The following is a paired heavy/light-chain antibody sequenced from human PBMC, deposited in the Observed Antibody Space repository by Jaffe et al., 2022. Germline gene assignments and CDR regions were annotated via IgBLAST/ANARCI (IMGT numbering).Light chain of an antibody. CDR2: AAS. Sequence: DIQMTQSPSSLSASVGDRVTITCRASQGISNYLAWFQQKPGKAPKSLIYAASSLQSGVPSKFSGSGSGTDFTLTISSLQPEDFATYYCQQYNSYPRTFGGGTKVEIK. V-gene: IGKV1-16*02. J-gene: IGKJ4*01. CDR3: QQYNSYPRT. CDR1: QGISNY.
Heavy chain of an antibody. V-gene: IGHV3-30*02. Sequence: QVQLVESGGGVVQPGGSLRLSCAASGFTFSSYGMHWVRQAPGKGLEWVAFIRYDGSNKYYADSVKGRFTISRDNSKNTLYLQMNSLRAEDTAVYYCAKDVGYYDILTGSTKYYFDYWGQGTLVTVSS. D-gene: IGHD3-9*01. J-gene: IGHJ4*02. CDR3: AKDVGYYDILTGSTKYYFDY. CDR2: IRYDGSNK. CDR1: GFTFSSYG.